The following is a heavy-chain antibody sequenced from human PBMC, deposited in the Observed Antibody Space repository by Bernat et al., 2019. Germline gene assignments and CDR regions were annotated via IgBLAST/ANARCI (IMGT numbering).Heavy chain of an antibody. CDR3: ARGAFVCCSSTSGGLESWFES. Sequence: QVQLVQSGAEVKNPGASVKVSCKVSGYTLTELSMHWVRQAPGKGLEWMGGSDPEDGETIYARKCQSRVTITEDTSTNTACMERSRMRSEDTAVYYCARGAFVCCSSTSGGLESWFESWGQGTLVTVSS. V-gene: IGHV1-24*01. D-gene: IGHD2-2*01. CDR2: SDPEDGET. J-gene: IGHJ5*01. CDR1: GYTLTELS.